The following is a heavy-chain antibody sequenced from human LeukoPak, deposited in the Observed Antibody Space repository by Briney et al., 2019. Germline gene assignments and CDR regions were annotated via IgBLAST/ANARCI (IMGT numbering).Heavy chain of an antibody. J-gene: IGHJ5*02. CDR2: IYYIGST. Sequence: SETLSLTCTVSGGSISSYYWSWIRQPPGKGLEWIGYIYYIGSTNYNPSLKSRVTISVDTSKNQFSLKLGSVTAADTAIYYCVGTPSIAATGTLWWFDPWGQGTPVTVSS. CDR1: GGSISSYY. D-gene: IGHD6-13*01. V-gene: IGHV4-59*01. CDR3: VGTPSIAATGTLWWFDP.